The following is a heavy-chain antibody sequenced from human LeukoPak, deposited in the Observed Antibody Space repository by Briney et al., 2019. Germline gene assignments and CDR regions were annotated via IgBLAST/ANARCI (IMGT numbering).Heavy chain of an antibody. V-gene: IGHV1-18*01. CDR2: ISAFNANT. CDR1: GYTFTSYG. Sequence: ASVKVSCKASGYTFTSYGISWVRQAPGQGLEWMGWISAFNANTNYAQKFQGRVTMTTDTSTSTVYMDLRNLRSDDTAVYYCARDFDIVVVAAALRHYGLDVWGQGTTVTVSS. CDR3: ARDFDIVVVAAALRHYGLDV. D-gene: IGHD2-15*01. J-gene: IGHJ6*02.